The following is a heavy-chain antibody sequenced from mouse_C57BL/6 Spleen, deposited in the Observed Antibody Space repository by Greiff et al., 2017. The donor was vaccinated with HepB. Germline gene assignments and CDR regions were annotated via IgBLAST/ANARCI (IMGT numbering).Heavy chain of an antibody. D-gene: IGHD2-13*01. CDR2: IYPGSGST. Sequence: VQLQQPGAELVKPGASVKLSCKASGYTFTSYWITWVKQRPGQGLEWIGDIYPGSGSTNYNEKFKGKATLTVDTSSSTAYMQLSSLTSEDSAVYYCARDYSGLHYFDYWGQGTTLTVSS. CDR1: GYTFTSYW. V-gene: IGHV1-55*01. CDR3: ARDYSGLHYFDY. J-gene: IGHJ2*01.